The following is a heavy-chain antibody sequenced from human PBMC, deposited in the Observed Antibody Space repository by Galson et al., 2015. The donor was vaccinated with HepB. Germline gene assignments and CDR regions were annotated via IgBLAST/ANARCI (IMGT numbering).Heavy chain of an antibody. V-gene: IGHV3-49*03. J-gene: IGHJ4*02. CDR3: TRGLPFSCSGTSCSTPPFDS. Sequence: SLRLSCAASGFTFGDYAITWFRQAPGKGLEWVGFIRSRAFGGTTEDAASVKGRFTFSRDDSKSTAYLQMNNLKPEDTAVYYCTRGLPFSCSGTSCSTPPFDSWGQGSLVTVSS. CDR2: IRSRAFGGTT. CDR1: GFTFGDYA. D-gene: IGHD2-2*02.